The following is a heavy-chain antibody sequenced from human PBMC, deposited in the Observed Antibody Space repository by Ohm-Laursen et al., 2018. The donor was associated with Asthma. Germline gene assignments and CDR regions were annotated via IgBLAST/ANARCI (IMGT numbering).Heavy chain of an antibody. CDR1: GLTFSSYG. J-gene: IGHJ5*02. CDR2: ISGNGGRT. CDR3: AIGEDDIGDSGWFEH. D-gene: IGHD2-21*02. V-gene: IGHV3-23*01. Sequence: SLRLSCAASGLTFSSYGMHWVRQAPGKGLEWVSDISGNGGRTKHADFVTGRLTISRDNSKNTLYLQMNSLRAEDTALYYCAIGEDDIGDSGWFEHWGQGTLVTVSS.